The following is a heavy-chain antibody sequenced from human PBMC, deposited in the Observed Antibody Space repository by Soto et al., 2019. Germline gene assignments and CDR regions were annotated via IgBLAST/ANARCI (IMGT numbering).Heavy chain of an antibody. J-gene: IGHJ6*02. CDR2: VSYDGSNK. CDR3: ARLPGTLVSVLYIDPVDARETPSDVDF. D-gene: IGHD2-21*02. CDR1: GFTFSHYL. Sequence: QMQLVQSGGGVVQPGRSLRLSCAASGFTFSHYLMHWVRQAPGKGLEWVAVVSYDGSNKYYRDSVRGRFTISKDNAKNTVYVQMNERRHEDTAFYYCARLPGTLVSVLYIDPVDARETPSDVDFWGQGTSVTVSS. V-gene: IGHV3-30*03.